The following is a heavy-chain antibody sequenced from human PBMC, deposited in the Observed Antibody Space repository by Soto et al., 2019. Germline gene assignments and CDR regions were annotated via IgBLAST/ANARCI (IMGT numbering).Heavy chain of an antibody. V-gene: IGHV4-31*03. D-gene: IGHD4-17*01. CDR1: GGSISSGGYY. Sequence: QVQLQESGPGLVKPSQTLSLTCTVSGGSISSGGYYWSWIRQHPGKGLEWIGSIYYSGSTYYNPCLASRVTISVDKSKHQFALERISVTAADTAVYFCARQLIDDGEYVSWCDPWGQGTLVTV. CDR3: ARQLIDDGEYVSWCDP. J-gene: IGHJ5*02. CDR2: IYYSGST.